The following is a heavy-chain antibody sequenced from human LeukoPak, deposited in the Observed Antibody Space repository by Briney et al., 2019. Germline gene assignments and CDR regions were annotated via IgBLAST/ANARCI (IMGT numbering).Heavy chain of an antibody. CDR3: ARDYSWGASAWHLAYSH. J-gene: IGHJ4*02. Sequence: GGSLRLSCAASGFTFSSYVMSWVRQAPGKGLEWVSGISGSGGSTSYADSVKGRFTISRDNSKNTLFLQMNSLRAEDTALYYCARDYSWGASAWHLAYSHWGQGTLVTVSS. CDR2: ISGSGGST. V-gene: IGHV3-23*01. CDR1: GFTFSSYV. D-gene: IGHD6-19*01.